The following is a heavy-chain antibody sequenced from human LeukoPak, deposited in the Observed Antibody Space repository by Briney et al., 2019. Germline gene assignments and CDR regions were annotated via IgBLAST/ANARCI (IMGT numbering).Heavy chain of an antibody. Sequence: GASVKDSCKASGYTFTSYYIHWVRQAPGQGLEWMGIINPRGGSTSYAQKFQGRVTMTRDMSTSTVYMELSSLRAEDTALYYCARERGSYSTFDIWGQGTMVTVSS. J-gene: IGHJ3*02. D-gene: IGHD1-26*01. CDR1: GYTFTSYY. CDR3: ARERGSYSTFDI. CDR2: INPRGGST. V-gene: IGHV1-46*01.